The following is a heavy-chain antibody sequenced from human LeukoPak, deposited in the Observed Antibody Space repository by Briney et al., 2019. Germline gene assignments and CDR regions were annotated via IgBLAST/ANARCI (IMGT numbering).Heavy chain of an antibody. CDR3: ARDSGTYGYYMDV. V-gene: IGHV3-7*01. D-gene: IGHD1-26*01. CDR1: RFTFSSYW. Sequence: GGSLRLSCAASRFTFSSYWMSWVRQAPGKGLEWVANIKQDGSEKYYVDSVKGRFTISRDNAKNSVYLQMNSLRVEDTAVYYCARDSGTYGYYMDVWGKGTTVTVSS. CDR2: IKQDGSEK. J-gene: IGHJ6*04.